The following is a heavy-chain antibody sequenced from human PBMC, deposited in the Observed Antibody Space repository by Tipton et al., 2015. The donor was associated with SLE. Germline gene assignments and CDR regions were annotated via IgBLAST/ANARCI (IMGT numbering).Heavy chain of an antibody. Sequence: TLSLTCAVSGGSISSGGYSWSWIRQPPGKGLEWIGYIYHSGSTYYNPSLKSRVTISVDRSKNQFSLKLSSVTAADTAVYYCAKVSLSSGWYVLWYFDLWGRGTLVTVSS. V-gene: IGHV4-30-2*02. J-gene: IGHJ2*01. CDR1: GGSISSGGYS. CDR3: AKVSLSSGWYVLWYFDL. D-gene: IGHD6-19*01. CDR2: IYHSGST.